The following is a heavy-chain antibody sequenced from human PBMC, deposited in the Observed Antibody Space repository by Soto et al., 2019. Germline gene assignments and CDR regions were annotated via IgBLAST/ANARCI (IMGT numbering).Heavy chain of an antibody. Sequence: GGSLRLSCAASGFTFSSYEMNWVRQAPGKGLEWVSYISSSGSTIYYADSVKGRFTISRDNAKNSLYLQMNSLRAEDTAVYYCAGSLRGYSYGYYYYGMDVWGQGTTVTVSS. CDR3: AGSLRGYSYGYYYYGMDV. D-gene: IGHD5-18*01. V-gene: IGHV3-48*03. CDR1: GFTFSSYE. CDR2: ISSSGSTI. J-gene: IGHJ6*02.